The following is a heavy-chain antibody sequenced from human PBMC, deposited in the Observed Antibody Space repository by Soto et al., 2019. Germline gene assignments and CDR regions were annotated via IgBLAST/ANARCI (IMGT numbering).Heavy chain of an antibody. D-gene: IGHD6-6*01. CDR2: INAGNGNT. CDR1: GYTFTSYA. V-gene: IGHV1-3*01. J-gene: IGHJ4*02. CDR3: AGSIAARRQLGSEFDY. Sequence: GASVKVSCKASGYTFTSYAMHWVRQAPGQRLEWMGWINAGNGNTKYSQKFQGRVTITRDTSASTAYMELSSLRSEDTAVYYCAGSIAARRQLGSEFDYWGQGTLVTVSS.